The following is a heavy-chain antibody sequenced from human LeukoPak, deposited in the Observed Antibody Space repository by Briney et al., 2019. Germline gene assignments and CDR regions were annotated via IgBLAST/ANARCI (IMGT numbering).Heavy chain of an antibody. Sequence: SETLSLTCTVSGGSISSYYWSWIRQPPGKGLEWIGYIYYSGSTNYNPSLKSRVTISVDTSKNQFSLKLSSVTAADTAVYYCARGSYERDFWNGYYLFDYWGQGTLVTVSS. D-gene: IGHD3-3*01. V-gene: IGHV4-59*01. CDR2: IYYSGST. CDR3: ARGSYERDFWNGYYLFDY. J-gene: IGHJ4*02. CDR1: GGSISSYY.